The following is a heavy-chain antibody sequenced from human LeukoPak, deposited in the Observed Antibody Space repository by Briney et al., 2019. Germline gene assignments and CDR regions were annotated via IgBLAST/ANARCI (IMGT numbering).Heavy chain of an antibody. Sequence: SETLSLTCAVSGGSISSGGYSWSWIRQPPGKGLEWIGYIYYSGSTYYNPSLKSRVTISVDTSKNQFSLKLSSVTAADTAVYYCAKSGGDCSGGSCLPPHDAFDIWGQGTMVTVSS. V-gene: IGHV4-30-4*07. J-gene: IGHJ3*02. D-gene: IGHD2-15*01. CDR3: AKSGGDCSGGSCLPPHDAFDI. CDR1: GGSISSGGYS. CDR2: IYYSGST.